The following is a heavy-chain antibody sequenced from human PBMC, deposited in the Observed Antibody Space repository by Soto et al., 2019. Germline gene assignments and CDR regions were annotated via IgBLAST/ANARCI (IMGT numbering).Heavy chain of an antibody. Sequence: SETLSLTCTVSGGSISSGDYYWSWIRQPPGKGLEWIGYIYYSGSTYYNPSLKSRVTISVDTSKNQFSLKLSSVTAADTAVYYFARDTYYYGSGSDDAFDIWGQGTMVTVSS. CDR2: IYYSGST. V-gene: IGHV4-30-4*01. CDR3: ARDTYYYGSGSDDAFDI. J-gene: IGHJ3*02. CDR1: GGSISSGDYY. D-gene: IGHD3-10*01.